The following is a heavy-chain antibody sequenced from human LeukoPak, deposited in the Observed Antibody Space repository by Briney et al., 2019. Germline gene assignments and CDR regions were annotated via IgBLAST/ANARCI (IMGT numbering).Heavy chain of an antibody. D-gene: IGHD2-8*01. V-gene: IGHV3-7*01. Sequence: GGSLRLSCAASGFTFSSYWMSWVRQAPGKGLEWVANIKQDGSEKYYVDSVKGRFTISRDNAKNSLYLQMNSLRAEDTAVYYCARGIFCTNAVCHYYFDYWGQGTLVTVSS. CDR2: IKQDGSEK. J-gene: IGHJ4*02. CDR3: ARGIFCTNAVCHYYFDY. CDR1: GFTFSSYW.